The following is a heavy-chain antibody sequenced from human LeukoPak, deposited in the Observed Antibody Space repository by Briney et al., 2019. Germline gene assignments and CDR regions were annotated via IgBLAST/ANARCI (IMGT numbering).Heavy chain of an antibody. V-gene: IGHV3-74*01. CDR3: ATGNYYDSRGYYTFGH. CDR2: INGDGSTT. CDR1: GFAFNKYW. J-gene: IGHJ4*02. D-gene: IGHD3-22*01. Sequence: GGSLRLSCAASGFAFNKYWMHWVRQAPGKGLVWVARINGDGSTTSYADSVKGGFTISRDNAKNTLYLQMSSLRAEDTAVYYCATGNYYDSRGYYTFGHWGQGTLVTVSS.